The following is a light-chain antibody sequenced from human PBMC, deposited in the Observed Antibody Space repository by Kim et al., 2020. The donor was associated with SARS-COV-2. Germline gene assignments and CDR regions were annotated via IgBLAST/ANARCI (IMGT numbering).Light chain of an antibody. Sequence: QSVLTQPPSASATPGQTVTISCSGSDSNIGKYPVDWYQQLPGTAPKLLLYINNHRPSGIPDRFFGSKSGTSASLAISGLHSEDEAYYYCAAWDATVNALVFRGGTQLAVL. CDR1: DSNIGKYP. V-gene: IGLV1-44*01. J-gene: IGLJ7*01. CDR2: INN. CDR3: AAWDATVNALV.